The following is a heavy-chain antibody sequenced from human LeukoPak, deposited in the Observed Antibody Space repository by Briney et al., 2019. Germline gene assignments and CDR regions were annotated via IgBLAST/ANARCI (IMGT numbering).Heavy chain of an antibody. CDR2: IYYSGST. J-gene: IGHJ4*02. CDR3: ARGGTQRWYQQLPFDY. V-gene: IGHV4-39*07. D-gene: IGHD4-23*01. CDR1: GGSISSSSYY. Sequence: SETLSLTCTVSGGSISSSSYYWGWIRQPPGKGLEWIGSIYYSGSTYYNPSLKSRVTISVDTSKNQFSLKLSSVTAADTAVYYCARGGTQRWYQQLPFDYWGQGTLVTVSS.